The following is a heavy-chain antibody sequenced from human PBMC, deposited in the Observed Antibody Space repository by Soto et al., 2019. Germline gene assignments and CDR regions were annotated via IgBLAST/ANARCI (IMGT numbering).Heavy chain of an antibody. CDR2: IYPDDSDS. D-gene: IGHD4-17*01. V-gene: IGHV5-51*01. Sequence: ASLKISCKGSGYKFTTYWIGWVRQMPGKGLEWMAIIYPDDSDSRYSPSFQGQVTISADKSISTAYLQWSSLKASDTAIYYCVATYGDYLDYWGQGTLVTGSS. J-gene: IGHJ4*02. CDR3: VATYGDYLDY. CDR1: GYKFTTYW.